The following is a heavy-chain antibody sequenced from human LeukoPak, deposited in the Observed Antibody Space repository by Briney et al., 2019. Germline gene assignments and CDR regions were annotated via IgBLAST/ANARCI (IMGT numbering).Heavy chain of an antibody. D-gene: IGHD3-3*01. Sequence: SETLSLTCTVSGGSISSGSYYWGWIRQPPGKGLEWTGSIYYSGSTYYNPSLKSRVTISVDTSKNQFSLKLSSVTAADTAVYYCARPASVEVYFDYWGQGTLVTVSS. CDR3: ARPASVEVYFDY. V-gene: IGHV4-39*01. J-gene: IGHJ4*02. CDR2: IYYSGST. CDR1: GGSISSGSYY.